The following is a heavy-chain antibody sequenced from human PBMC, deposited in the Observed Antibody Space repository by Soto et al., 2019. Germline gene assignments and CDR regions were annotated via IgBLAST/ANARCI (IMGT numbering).Heavy chain of an antibody. J-gene: IGHJ6*02. CDR1: GGTFSSYA. Sequence: ASVKVSCKASGGTFSSYAISWVRQAPGQGLEWMGGIIPIFGTANYAQKFQGRVTITADESTSTAYMELSSLRSEDTAVYYCARGIAAATYYYYGMDVWGQGTTVTVSS. D-gene: IGHD6-13*01. V-gene: IGHV1-69*13. CDR3: ARGIAAATYYYYGMDV. CDR2: IIPIFGTA.